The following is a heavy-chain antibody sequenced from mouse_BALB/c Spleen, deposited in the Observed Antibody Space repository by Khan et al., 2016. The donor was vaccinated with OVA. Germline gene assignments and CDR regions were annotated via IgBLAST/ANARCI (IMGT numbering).Heavy chain of an antibody. J-gene: IGHJ2*01. CDR1: GYTFTSYW. CDR2: TNPTNGRT. D-gene: IGHD1-1*01. CDR3: ARIKKIVATYFDY. Sequence: VQLQESGAELVKAGASVKMSCKASGYTFTSYWMHWVKQRLGQGLEWFAETNPTNGRTYYNEKFKSKATLTVDKSSSTASMLLSGPTCEDSAVYYCARIKKIVATYFDYWGQGTTLTVSS. V-gene: IGHV1S81*02.